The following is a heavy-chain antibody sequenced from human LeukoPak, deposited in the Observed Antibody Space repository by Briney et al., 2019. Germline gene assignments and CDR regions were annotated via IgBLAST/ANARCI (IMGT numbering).Heavy chain of an antibody. V-gene: IGHV6-1*01. CDR2: TYYRSKWYN. D-gene: IGHD3-9*01. CDR3: AREEGLRYFDRLSNYYGMDV. J-gene: IGHJ6*02. CDR1: GDSVSSNSAA. Sequence: SQTLSLTCAISGDSVSSNSAAWNWIRQSPSRGLEWLGRTYYRSKWYNDYAVSVKSRITINPDTSKNQFSLQLNSVTPEDTAVYYCAREEGLRYFDRLSNYYGMDVWGQGTTVTVSS.